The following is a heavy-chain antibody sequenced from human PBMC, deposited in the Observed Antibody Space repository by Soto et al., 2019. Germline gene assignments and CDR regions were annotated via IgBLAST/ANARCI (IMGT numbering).Heavy chain of an antibody. CDR2: IYSGGST. Sequence: EVQLVESGGGLVQPGGSLRLSCAASGFTVSSNYMSWVRQAPGKGLEWVSVIYSGGSTYYADSVKGRFTISRDNSKNTLYLQRNSVRAEDTAVYYCARAPGKGSSRAYGMDVWGQGTTVTVSS. J-gene: IGHJ6*02. V-gene: IGHV3-66*01. D-gene: IGHD6-6*01. CDR1: GFTVSSNY. CDR3: ARAPGKGSSRAYGMDV.